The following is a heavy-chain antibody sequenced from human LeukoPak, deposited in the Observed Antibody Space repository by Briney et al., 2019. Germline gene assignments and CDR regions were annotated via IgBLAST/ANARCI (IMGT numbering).Heavy chain of an antibody. CDR2: ISAYNGNT. J-gene: IGHJ4*02. Sequence: GASVKVSCTPSGYTLTGYYIQWVRQAPRQGLEWMGWISAYNGNTNYAQKLQGRVTMTTDTSTSTAYMELRSLRSDDTAVYYCAREIEQQLVVYYFDYWGQGTLVTVSS. D-gene: IGHD6-13*01. V-gene: IGHV1-18*04. CDR1: GYTLTGYY. CDR3: AREIEQQLVVYYFDY.